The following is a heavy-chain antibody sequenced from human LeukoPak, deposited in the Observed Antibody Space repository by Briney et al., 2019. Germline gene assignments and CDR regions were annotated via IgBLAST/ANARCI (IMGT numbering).Heavy chain of an antibody. CDR3: ARVRANWCEDY. CDR1: GFTFSSYS. D-gene: IGHD4/OR15-4a*01. Sequence: GGSLRLSCAASGFTFSSYSFNWIRQAPGKGLEWVSSITTTFYTYYTDAVKGRVTMSRDNAKHSLYLQMISLRAEDTAVYYCARVRANWCEDYWGQGPLVTVSS. V-gene: IGHV3-21*01. CDR2: ITTTFYT. J-gene: IGHJ4*02.